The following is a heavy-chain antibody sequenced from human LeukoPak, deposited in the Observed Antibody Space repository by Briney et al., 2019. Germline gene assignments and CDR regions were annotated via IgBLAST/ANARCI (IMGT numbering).Heavy chain of an antibody. D-gene: IGHD1-26*01. J-gene: IGHJ4*02. CDR3: ENVSSGSPDY. V-gene: IGHV3-30*14. CDR2: ISYDGSNK. Sequence: QPGRSLRLSCAAFGFSFSSYAMHWVRQAPGKGLEWVAVISYDGSNKYYADSVKGRFTISRDNSKNTLYLQVSSLRAEDTAVYYWENVSSGSPDYWGQGTLVTVSS. CDR1: GFSFSSYA.